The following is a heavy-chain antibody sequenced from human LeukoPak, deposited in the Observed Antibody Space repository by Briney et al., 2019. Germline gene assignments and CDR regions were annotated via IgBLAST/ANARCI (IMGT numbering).Heavy chain of an antibody. D-gene: IGHD6-19*01. Sequence: ASVKVSCKTSGYRFTNMHWVRQAPGQRLEWMGWINAGNGYTKYAQNFQGRVTITRDTSASTVYMELTSLTSEDTAVYYCARWAATLAGYFSGPLDYWDQGTLVTVSS. CDR3: ARWAATLAGYFSGPLDY. V-gene: IGHV1-3*01. CDR1: GYRFTN. J-gene: IGHJ4*02. CDR2: INAGNGYT.